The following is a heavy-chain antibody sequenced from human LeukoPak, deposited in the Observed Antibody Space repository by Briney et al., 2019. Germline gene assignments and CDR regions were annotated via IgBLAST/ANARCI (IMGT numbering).Heavy chain of an antibody. Sequence: GGSLRLSCAASGFTFSSYSMNWVRQAPGKGLEWLSYISSSSSTIYYADSVKGRFTISRDNAKNSLYLQMNSLRAEDTAVYYCARGRQNSGSYSDAFDIWGQGTMVTVSS. J-gene: IGHJ3*02. D-gene: IGHD1-26*01. CDR3: ARGRQNSGSYSDAFDI. V-gene: IGHV3-48*01. CDR1: GFTFSSYS. CDR2: ISSSSSTI.